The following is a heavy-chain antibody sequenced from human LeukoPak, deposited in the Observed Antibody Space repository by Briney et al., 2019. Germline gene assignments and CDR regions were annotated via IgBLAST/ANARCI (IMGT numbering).Heavy chain of an antibody. CDR2: ISWNSGSI. V-gene: IGHV3-9*01. Sequence: GGSLRLSCTASGFNFGIYGMHWVRQAPGKGLEWVSGISWNSGSIGYADSVKGRFTISRDNAKNSLYLQMNSLRAEDTAVYYCARGLSSSWPFDYWGQGTLVTVSS. CDR3: ARGLSSSWPFDY. CDR1: GFNFGIYG. D-gene: IGHD6-13*01. J-gene: IGHJ4*02.